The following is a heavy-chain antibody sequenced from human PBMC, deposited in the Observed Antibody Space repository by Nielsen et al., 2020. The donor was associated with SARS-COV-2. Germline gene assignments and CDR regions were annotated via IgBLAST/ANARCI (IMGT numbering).Heavy chain of an antibody. J-gene: IGHJ3*02. V-gene: IGHV3-48*02. CDR2: ISSSSTI. D-gene: IGHD3-22*01. CDR3: ARRRVDYYDNRAFDI. CDR1: GFTFSSYS. Sequence: GESLKISCAASGFTFSSYSMNWVRQAPGKGLEWVSYISSSSTIYYADSVKGRFTISRDNAKNSLYLQMNSLRDEDTAVYYCARRRVDYYDNRAFDIWGQGTMVTVSS.